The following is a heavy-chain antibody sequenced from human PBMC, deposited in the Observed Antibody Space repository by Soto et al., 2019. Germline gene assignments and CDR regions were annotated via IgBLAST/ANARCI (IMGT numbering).Heavy chain of an antibody. CDR2: IYSSENT. Sequence: SETLSLTCTVSGGSVSSNSYSWGWIRHSPGKGLEWIGTIYSSENTYYNPSLLSRVTISVDTSKNEFSLRLSSVTAADTAVYYCVRHAQWIIRAYWGQGSLVTVSS. J-gene: IGHJ4*02. CDR1: GGSVSSNSYS. D-gene: IGHD5-12*01. CDR3: VRHAQWIIRAY. V-gene: IGHV4-39*01.